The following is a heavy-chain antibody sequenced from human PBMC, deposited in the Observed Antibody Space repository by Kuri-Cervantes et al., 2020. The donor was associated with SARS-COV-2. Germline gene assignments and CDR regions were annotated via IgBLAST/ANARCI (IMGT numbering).Heavy chain of an antibody. V-gene: IGHV4-30-2*01. CDR3: ARARAYSGDDYFYHYGMDV. J-gene: IGHJ6*02. D-gene: IGHD2-21*02. CDR1: GGSISSGHYS. CDR2: IYHNGRT. Sequence: LRLSCAVSGGSISSGHYSWSWIRQPPGKGLEWLGSIYHNGRTYYNPSLNNRPTISVDRPNNQVSLKVTSVTAADTAVHYCARARAYSGDDYFYHYGMDVWGQGTTVTVSS.